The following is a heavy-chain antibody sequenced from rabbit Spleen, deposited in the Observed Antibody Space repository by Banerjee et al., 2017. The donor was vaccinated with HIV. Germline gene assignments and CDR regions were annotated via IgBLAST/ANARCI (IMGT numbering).Heavy chain of an antibody. CDR2: TYSGDGST. CDR3: ARRTYGGGNDYGL. CDR1: GFSFTSSYW. Sequence: EESGGDLVKPEGSLTLTCTASGFSFTSSYWSCWVRQAPGKGLEWIGCTYSGDGSTYYASWAKGRFTISKASSTTVTLQMTSLTAADTATYFCARRTYGGGNDYGLWGQGTLVTVS. J-gene: IGHJ3*01. V-gene: IGHV1S45*01. D-gene: IGHD8-1*01.